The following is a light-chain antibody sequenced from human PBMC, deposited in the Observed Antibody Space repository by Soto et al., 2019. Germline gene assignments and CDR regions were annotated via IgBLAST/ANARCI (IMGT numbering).Light chain of an antibody. CDR3: QQYGTSPYT. J-gene: IGKJ2*01. CDR1: QSVSSY. Sequence: EIVLTQSPGTLSLSPGERATLSCRASQSVSSYLAWYQQKPGQAPRLLIYGASSRATGIPDRFSGRGSGTYFTLTISRLEPEDFALYSCQQYGTSPYTFGQGTKLQIK. CDR2: GAS. V-gene: IGKV3-20*01.